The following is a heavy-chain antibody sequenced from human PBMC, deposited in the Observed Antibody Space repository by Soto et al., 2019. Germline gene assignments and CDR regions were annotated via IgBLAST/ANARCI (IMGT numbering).Heavy chain of an antibody. CDR2: ISSSSSTI. CDR1: GFTFSSYS. J-gene: IGHJ3*02. D-gene: IGHD6-13*01. Sequence: HPGGSLRLSCAASGFTFSSYSMNWVRQAPGKGLEWVSYISSSSSTIYYADSVKGRFTISRDNAKNSLYLQMNSLRAEDTAVYYCARMQYSSSWYADAFDIWGQGTMVTVSS. CDR3: ARMQYSSSWYADAFDI. V-gene: IGHV3-48*01.